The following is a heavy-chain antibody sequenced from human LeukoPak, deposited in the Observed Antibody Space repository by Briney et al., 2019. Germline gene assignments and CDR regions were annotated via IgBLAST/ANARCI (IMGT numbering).Heavy chain of an antibody. D-gene: IGHD3-10*01. Sequence: ASVKVSCKASGYTFTSYGISWVRQAPGQGLEWMGWISAYNGNTNYAQKLQGRVTMTTDTSTSTAYMELRSLRSDDTAVYYCARAWFGELSRYYYYYSMDVWGQGTTDTVSS. CDR2: ISAYNGNT. CDR1: GYTFTSYG. V-gene: IGHV1-18*01. J-gene: IGHJ6*02. CDR3: ARAWFGELSRYYYYYSMDV.